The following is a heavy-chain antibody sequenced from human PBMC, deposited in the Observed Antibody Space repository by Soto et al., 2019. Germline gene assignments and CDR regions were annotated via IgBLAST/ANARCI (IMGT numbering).Heavy chain of an antibody. J-gene: IGHJ4*02. V-gene: IGHV1-69*01. CDR3: ARGHDYVWGSYRPYYFDY. D-gene: IGHD3-16*02. Sequence: QVQLVQSGAEVKKPGSSVKVSCKASGGTFSSYAISWVRQAPGQGLEWMGGIIPIFGTANYAQKFQGRVTSTADESTSTAYMELSSLRSEDTAVYYCARGHDYVWGSYRPYYFDYWGQGTLVTVSS. CDR1: GGTFSSYA. CDR2: IIPIFGTA.